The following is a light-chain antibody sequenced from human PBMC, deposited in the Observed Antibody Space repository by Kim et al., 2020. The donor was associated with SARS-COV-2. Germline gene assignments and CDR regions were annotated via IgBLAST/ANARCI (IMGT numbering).Light chain of an antibody. CDR2: YDS. V-gene: IGLV3-21*04. CDR1: NIGDKS. CDR3: QVWDSDSGHPV. J-gene: IGLJ2*01. Sequence: GGTTRISCGGDNIGDKSVHWAQQRPGGAPVLVMYYDSDRPSGVPERFVGSNSGNTATLTISRVEDGDEADYYCQVWDSDSGHPVFGGGTQLTVL.